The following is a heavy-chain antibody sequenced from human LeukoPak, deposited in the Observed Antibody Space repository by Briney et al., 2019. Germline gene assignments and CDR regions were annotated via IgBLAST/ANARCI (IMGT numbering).Heavy chain of an antibody. Sequence: SETLSLTSTVSGGSISTYYWTWIRQPPGKGLEWIGYVYYSGSTSYNPSLKSRVTMSVDTSNNQFSLRLDSVTAADTAVYFCARGDTSGWAHYFDSWGQGTLVTVSS. V-gene: IGHV4-59*01. CDR1: GGSISTYY. J-gene: IGHJ4*02. CDR2: VYYSGST. CDR3: ARGDTSGWAHYFDS. D-gene: IGHD6-19*01.